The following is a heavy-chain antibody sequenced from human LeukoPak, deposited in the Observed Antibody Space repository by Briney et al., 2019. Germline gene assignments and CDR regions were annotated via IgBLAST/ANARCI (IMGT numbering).Heavy chain of an antibody. J-gene: IGHJ4*02. D-gene: IGHD2-15*01. Sequence: SVKVSCKASGGTFSSYAISWVRHAPGQGLEWMGRIIPIFGTANYAQKFQGRVTITTDESTSTAYMELSSLRSGDTSVYYCARDDCSGGSCYGIGYWGQGTLVTVSS. V-gene: IGHV1-69*05. CDR1: GGTFSSYA. CDR2: IIPIFGTA. CDR3: ARDDCSGGSCYGIGY.